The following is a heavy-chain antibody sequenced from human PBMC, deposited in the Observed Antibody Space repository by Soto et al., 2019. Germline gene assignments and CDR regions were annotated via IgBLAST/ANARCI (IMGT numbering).Heavy chain of an antibody. CDR1: GFTFSSYG. Sequence: GGSLRLSCAASGFTFSSYGMHWVRQAPGKGLEWVAVIWYDGSNKYYADSVKGRFTISRDNSKNTLYLQMNSLRAEDTAVYYCAGGGTIAAAPGYYYYGMDVWGQGTTVTVSS. D-gene: IGHD6-13*01. CDR2: IWYDGSNK. J-gene: IGHJ6*02. V-gene: IGHV3-33*01. CDR3: AGGGTIAAAPGYYYYGMDV.